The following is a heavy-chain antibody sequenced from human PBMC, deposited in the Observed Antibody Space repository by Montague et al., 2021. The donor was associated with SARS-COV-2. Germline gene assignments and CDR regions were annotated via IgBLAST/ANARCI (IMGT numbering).Heavy chain of an antibody. J-gene: IGHJ6*02. CDR2: IRQDGNET. D-gene: IGHD6-13*01. V-gene: IGHV3-7*01. Sequence: SLRLSCAASRFTFSSYCMSWVRQAPGKGLEWVSNIRQDGNETYYADSVKGRFTISRDNSKNSLYLQMNSLRAEDTAVYYCARMGSSWCVSYYYYYGTDVWGQGTTVTVSS. CDR1: RFTFSSYC. CDR3: ARMGSSWCVSYYYYYGTDV.